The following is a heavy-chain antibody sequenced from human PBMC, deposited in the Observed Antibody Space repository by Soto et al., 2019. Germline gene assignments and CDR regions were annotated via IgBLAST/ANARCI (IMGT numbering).Heavy chain of an antibody. CDR3: AASIFYYGMDV. Sequence: GESLKISCKGSGYTFTNYWIGWVRQMPGKGLEWMGIIYPGDSDTKYNPSFQGQVTISADKSITTTYLRWSSLKASDTAIYYCAASIFYYGMDVWGQGTTVTVSS. V-gene: IGHV5-51*01. J-gene: IGHJ6*02. CDR2: IYPGDSDT. CDR1: GYTFTNYW.